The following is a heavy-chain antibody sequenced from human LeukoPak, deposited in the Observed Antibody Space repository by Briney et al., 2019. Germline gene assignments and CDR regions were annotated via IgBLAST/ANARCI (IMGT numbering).Heavy chain of an antibody. V-gene: IGHV3-23*01. CDR1: GFTVSSNY. Sequence: PGGSLRLSCAASGFTVSSNYMSWVRQAPGKGLEWVSAISGSGGSTYYADSVKGRFTISRDNSKNTLYLQMNSLRAEDTAVYYCAKDRPMRLRGAPPDAFDIWGQGTMVTVSS. CDR3: AKDRPMRLRGAPPDAFDI. D-gene: IGHD3-10*01. CDR2: ISGSGGST. J-gene: IGHJ3*02.